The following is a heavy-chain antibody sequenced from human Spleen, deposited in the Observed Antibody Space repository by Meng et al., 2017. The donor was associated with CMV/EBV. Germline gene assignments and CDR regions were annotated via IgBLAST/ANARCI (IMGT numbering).Heavy chain of an antibody. CDR1: GVSINGDY. D-gene: IGHD2-15*01. CDR3: AGRSFEAFDI. CDR2: IYNGGST. V-gene: IGHV4-59*01. Sequence: SETLSLTCTVSGVSINGDYWSWIRQSPGKGLEWIGDIYNGGSTNYNPSLKSRVTMSIDTFKNQLSLKLSSVTAADTAVYYCAGRSFEAFDIWGQGTTVTVSS. J-gene: IGHJ3*02.